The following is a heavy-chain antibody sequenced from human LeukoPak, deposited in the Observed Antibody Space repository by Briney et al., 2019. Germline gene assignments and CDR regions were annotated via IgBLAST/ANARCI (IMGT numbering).Heavy chain of an antibody. D-gene: IGHD4-17*01. J-gene: IGHJ3*02. CDR3: ARAFPFDDYGDPDAFDI. Sequence: SQTLSLTCTVSGGSMSGGGYYWSWIRQHPGKGLEWIGNFYYSGSTYYNPSLKSRVTISVDRSKNQFSLKLSSVTAADTAVYYCARAFPFDDYGDPDAFDIWGQGTMVTVSS. V-gene: IGHV4-31*03. CDR1: GGSMSGGGYY. CDR2: FYYSGST.